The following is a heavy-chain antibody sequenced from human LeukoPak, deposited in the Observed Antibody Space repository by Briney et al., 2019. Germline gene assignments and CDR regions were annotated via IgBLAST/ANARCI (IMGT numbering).Heavy chain of an antibody. CDR3: AKTYSGYDSDAFDI. J-gene: IGHJ3*02. CDR1: GFTFSSYG. V-gene: IGHV3-30*18. D-gene: IGHD5-12*01. CDR2: ISYDGSNK. Sequence: AGRSLRLSCAASGFTFSSYGMHWVRQAPGKGLEWVAVISYDGSNKYYADSVKGRFTISRDNSKNTLYLQMNSLRAEDTAVYYCAKTYSGYDSDAFDIWGQGTMVTVSS.